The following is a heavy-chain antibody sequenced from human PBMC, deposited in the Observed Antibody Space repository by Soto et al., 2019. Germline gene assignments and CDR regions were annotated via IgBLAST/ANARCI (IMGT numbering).Heavy chain of an antibody. J-gene: IGHJ6*02. CDR1: CRTLTSHA. Sequence: GKVWYKGSCRTLTSHAKSRVRQAPGQGLVWMGGISPSFGTANYAQKCQGRVTITADKSMSTAYMELRSLRSEDTAVYYCVREAGSGSDSSCLYYGMDVWGQGTTVTVSS. V-gene: IGHV1-69*06. D-gene: IGHD1-26*01. CDR3: VREAGSGSDSSCLYYGMDV. CDR2: ISPSFGTA.